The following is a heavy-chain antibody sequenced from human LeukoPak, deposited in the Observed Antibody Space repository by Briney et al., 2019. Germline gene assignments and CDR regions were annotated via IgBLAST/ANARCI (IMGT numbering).Heavy chain of an antibody. J-gene: IGHJ4*02. CDR1: GFTFSSYS. Sequence: QSGGSLRLSCAASGFTFSSYSMNWVRQAPGKGLEWVSYISSSSSTIYYADSVKGRFTISRDNAKNSLYLQMNSLRAEDTAIYYCARYLNGDYVYFDYWGQGTLVTVSS. CDR2: ISSSSSTI. CDR3: ARYLNGDYVYFDY. D-gene: IGHD4-17*01. V-gene: IGHV3-48*04.